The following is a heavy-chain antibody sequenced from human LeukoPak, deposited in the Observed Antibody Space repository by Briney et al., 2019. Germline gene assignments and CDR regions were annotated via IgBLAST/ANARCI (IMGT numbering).Heavy chain of an antibody. V-gene: IGHV1-46*01. CDR1: RGTFSSYT. D-gene: IGHD2-15*01. J-gene: IGHJ3*02. CDR3: AGDGQTDIVVVVTDDAFDI. Sequence: VASAKVSCKASRGTFSSYTISWVRQAPGQGLEWMGIINPSGGSTSYAQKFQGRVTMTRDMSTSTVYMGLSSLRSEDTAVYYCAGDGQTDIVVVVTDDAFDIWGQGTMVTVSS. CDR2: INPSGGST.